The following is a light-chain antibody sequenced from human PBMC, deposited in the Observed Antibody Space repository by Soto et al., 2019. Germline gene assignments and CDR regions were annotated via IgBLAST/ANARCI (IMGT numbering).Light chain of an antibody. J-gene: IGKJ2*01. CDR3: HQYGTSYT. V-gene: IGKV3-20*01. Sequence: VLTQSPASLSLSPGERAALSCRASQSVSSSHLVWYQQKPGQAPRLLIYGASTRATGIPDRFSGSGSGTDFTLTISSLEPEYFALYYCHQYGTSYTFGQGNKLEL. CDR1: QSVSSSH. CDR2: GAS.